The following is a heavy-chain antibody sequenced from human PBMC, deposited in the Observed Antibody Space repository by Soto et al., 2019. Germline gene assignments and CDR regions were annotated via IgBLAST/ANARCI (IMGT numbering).Heavy chain of an antibody. CDR1: GFTFSSYS. V-gene: IGHV3-48*02. D-gene: IGHD3-3*01. Sequence: EVQLVESGGGLVQPGGSLRLSCAASGFTFSSYSMHWVRQAPGKGLEWVSYISSSSGNTVYYAGSVRGRSTISRDNAENSLYLQMNSLRDEDTPIYYCAREGLFWSGPDYWGQGTQVTVSS. J-gene: IGHJ4*02. CDR2: ISSSSGNTV. CDR3: AREGLFWSGPDY.